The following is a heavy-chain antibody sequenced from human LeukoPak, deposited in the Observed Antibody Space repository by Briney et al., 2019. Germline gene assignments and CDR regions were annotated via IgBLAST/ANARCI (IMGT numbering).Heavy chain of an antibody. CDR3: ARSKGGSESYYTPESLTLWY. Sequence: ASVKVSCKAFGYTFTSYGISWVRQAPGQGLEWMGWISAYNGNTTYAQKLQGRVTMTTDTSTSTAYMELRSLRSDDTAVYYCARSKGGSESYYTPESLTLWYWGQGTLVTVSS. V-gene: IGHV1-18*04. D-gene: IGHD3-10*01. CDR2: ISAYNGNT. CDR1: GYTFTSYG. J-gene: IGHJ4*02.